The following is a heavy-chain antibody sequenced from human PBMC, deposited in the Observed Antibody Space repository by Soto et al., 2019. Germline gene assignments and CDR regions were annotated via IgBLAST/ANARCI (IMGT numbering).Heavy chain of an antibody. V-gene: IGHV1-46*01. CDR3: ARDTGYDHDAFDI. CDR2: INPTGSMT. Sequence: QVQLVQSGAEVKKPGASVKVSCKASGYSFITSYHMHWVRQAPGQGLEWMGIINPTGSMTRYSQKFQGRINMTRDTSTATDYMELSNLTSEDTAVYFCARDTGYDHDAFDIWGQGTRVTVSS. CDR1: GYSFITSYH. D-gene: IGHD5-12*01. J-gene: IGHJ3*02.